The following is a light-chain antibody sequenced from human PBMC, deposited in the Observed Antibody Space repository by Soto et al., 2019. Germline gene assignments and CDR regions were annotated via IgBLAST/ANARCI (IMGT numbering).Light chain of an antibody. CDR3: SSYAGSSNV. J-gene: IGLJ1*01. CDR2: EVN. Sequence: QSALNQPPSASGSPGQSVAISCTGTSSDVGGYNYVSWYQQHPGKAPKLMVYEVNKRPSGVPDRVSGSKSGNTASLTVSGLQAEDEADYYCSSYAGSSNVFGTGTKVTVL. CDR1: SSDVGGYNY. V-gene: IGLV2-8*01.